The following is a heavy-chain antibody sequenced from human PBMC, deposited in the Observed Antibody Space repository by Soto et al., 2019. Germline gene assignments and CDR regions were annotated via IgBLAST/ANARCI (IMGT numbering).Heavy chain of an antibody. D-gene: IGHD2-2*01. CDR2: VWADGGNK. CDR3: AGEARSSWGRFDY. V-gene: IGHV3-33*01. J-gene: IGHJ4*02. CDR1: GFSFSTCG. Sequence: QVQLVESGGGVVQPGRSLRLSCAASGFSFSTCGMHWVRQTPDKRLEWVAIVWADGGNKYYTYSVKGRFTISRDTSQNMVYLQRNNLSAEDTALYYGAGEARSSWGRFDYWGQGTLVSVSS.